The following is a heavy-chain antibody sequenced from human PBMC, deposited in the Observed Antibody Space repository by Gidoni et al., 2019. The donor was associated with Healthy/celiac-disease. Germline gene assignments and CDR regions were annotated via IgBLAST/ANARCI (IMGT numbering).Heavy chain of an antibody. J-gene: IGHJ6*02. D-gene: IGHD3-10*01. V-gene: IGHV3-23*01. Sequence: EVQLLEYGGGWVQPGVSLRLFCAASGFYFSSYALSWVRQAPGEWLECVTASSGIGYSTCYADSVKGRFTISRDNSKSTLYLQMNSLRAEDTAVYYCAKIRLLWFGEDSYYYYGMDVWFQVTTVTVSS. CDR2: SSGIGYST. CDR1: GFYFSSYA. CDR3: AKIRLLWFGEDSYYYYGMDV.